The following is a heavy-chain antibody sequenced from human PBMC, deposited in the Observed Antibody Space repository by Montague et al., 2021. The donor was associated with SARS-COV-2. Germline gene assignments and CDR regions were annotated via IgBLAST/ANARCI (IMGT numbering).Heavy chain of an antibody. J-gene: IGHJ5*01. CDR3: ARQGESGRLSLEWFDS. D-gene: IGHD2-21*01. CDR2: IYYSGST. CDR1: GGSISSSSYY. V-gene: IGHV4-39*01. Sequence: SETLSLTCTVSGGSISSSSYYWGWIRQPPGKGLEWIGSIYYSGSTYYNPSLKSRVIISVDTSKNQFSLKLTSVTAADTAVYYCARQGESGRLSLEWFDSWGQGTLVTVSS.